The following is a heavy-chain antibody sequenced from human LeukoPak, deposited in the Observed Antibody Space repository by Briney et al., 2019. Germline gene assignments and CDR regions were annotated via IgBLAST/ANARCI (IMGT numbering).Heavy chain of an antibody. CDR1: GFTVSSHY. V-gene: IGHV3-66*01. CDR3: ARDRPAGGVGDFDH. Sequence: GGSLRLSCVASGFTVSSHYMSWVRQAPGKGLEWVSAIYTDGSTYYAGSVKGRLTISRDNSENTLYLQMNSLRVEDTAVYYCARDRPAGGVGDFDHWGQGTLVTVSS. D-gene: IGHD3-16*01. J-gene: IGHJ4*02. CDR2: IYTDGST.